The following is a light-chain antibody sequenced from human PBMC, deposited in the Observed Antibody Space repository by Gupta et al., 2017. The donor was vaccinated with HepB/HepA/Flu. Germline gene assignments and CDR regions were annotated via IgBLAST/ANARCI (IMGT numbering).Light chain of an antibody. CDR2: DVN. CDR3: CSFAGTSVL. Sequence: QSALTQPRSVSGSPEQSVTISCTGTSSDIGGYNFVSWFQQHPAKGPRLVIYDVNKRPSGVPHRFSGSKSGNTASLTISGLQPEDEADYYCCSFAGTSVLFGGGTSLTVL. CDR1: SSDIGGYNF. V-gene: IGLV2-11*01. J-gene: IGLJ2*01.